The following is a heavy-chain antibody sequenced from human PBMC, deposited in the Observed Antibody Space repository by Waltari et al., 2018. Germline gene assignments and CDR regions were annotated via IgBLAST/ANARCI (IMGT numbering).Heavy chain of an antibody. CDR3: AKGMAAGGPYDY. J-gene: IGHJ4*02. V-gene: IGHV1-2*04. Sequence: QVQLVQSGAEVKKPGASVKVSCKASGYTFTGYYMHWVRQAPGQGLEWMGWINPNSGGTNYAQKFQGWVTMTRDTSISTAYMELNSLRAEDTAVYYCAKGMAAGGPYDYWGQGTLVTVSS. CDR2: INPNSGGT. CDR1: GYTFTGYY. D-gene: IGHD6-13*01.